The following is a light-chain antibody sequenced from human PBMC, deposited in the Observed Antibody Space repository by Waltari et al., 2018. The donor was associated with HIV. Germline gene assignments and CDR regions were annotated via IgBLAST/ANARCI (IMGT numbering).Light chain of an antibody. CDR1: SRDLGYFNS. CDR2: DVN. J-gene: IGLJ2*01. V-gene: IGLV2-8*01. CDR3: AAYAGNNIVI. Sequence: QSALTQPPSASGSPGQSVTVSCPGTSRDLGYFNSVSWYQQHPGKAPKLLIYDVNKRPSGVPDRFSASKSGATASLTVSGLLAEDEADYYCAAYAGNNIVIFGGGTKVTV.